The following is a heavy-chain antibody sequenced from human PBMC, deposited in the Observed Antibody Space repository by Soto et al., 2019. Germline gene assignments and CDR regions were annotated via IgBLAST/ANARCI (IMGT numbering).Heavy chain of an antibody. CDR3: ATTPLKTKTAPDLDY. CDR1: GYTLTELS. J-gene: IGHJ4*02. V-gene: IGHV1-24*01. D-gene: IGHD2-15*01. Sequence: GASVKVSCKVSGYTLTELSMHWVRQAPGKGLEWMGGFDPEDGETIYAQKFQGRVTMTEDTSTDTAYMELSSLRSEDTAVYYCATTPLKTKTAPDLDYWGQGTLVTVSS. CDR2: FDPEDGET.